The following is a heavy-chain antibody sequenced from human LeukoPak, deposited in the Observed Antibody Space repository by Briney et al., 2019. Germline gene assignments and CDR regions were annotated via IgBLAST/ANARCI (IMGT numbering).Heavy chain of an antibody. D-gene: IGHD3-9*01. Sequence: PSETLSLTCPVPGGSVSSSRYYWGWIRQPPGKGLEWIGIIYNTGTTYYNPSLKSRVTISVNASKNQSSLKLSSVTAADTAVYFWARHKSFDYLTPIDSWGQGTLVTVSS. CDR1: GGSVSSSRYY. V-gene: IGHV4-39*01. J-gene: IGHJ4*02. CDR3: ARHKSFDYLTPIDS. CDR2: IYNTGTT.